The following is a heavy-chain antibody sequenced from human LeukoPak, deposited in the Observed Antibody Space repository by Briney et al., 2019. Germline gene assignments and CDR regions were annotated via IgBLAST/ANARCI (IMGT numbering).Heavy chain of an antibody. V-gene: IGHV4-4*09. D-gene: IGHD2-2*01. Sequence: SETLSLTCTVSGGSISSYYWSWIRQPPGKGLEWIGYIYTSGSTNYNPSLKSRVTISVDTSKNQFSLKLSSVTAADTAVYYCASAASNCYYYYMDVWGKGTTVTVSS. J-gene: IGHJ6*03. CDR1: GGSISSYY. CDR3: ASAASNCYYYYMDV. CDR2: IYTSGST.